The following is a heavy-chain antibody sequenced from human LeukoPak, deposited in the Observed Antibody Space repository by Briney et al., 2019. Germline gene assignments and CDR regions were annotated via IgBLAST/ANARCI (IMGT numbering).Heavy chain of an antibody. Sequence: ASVKVSCKASGYTFTGYYMHWVRQAPGQELEWMGWINPNSGGTNYAQKFQGRVTMTRDTSISTAYMELSRLRSDDTAVYYCARLTGDRNWFDPWGQGTLVTVSS. CDR1: GYTFTGYY. CDR3: ARLTGDRNWFDP. V-gene: IGHV1-2*02. D-gene: IGHD7-27*01. CDR2: INPNSGGT. J-gene: IGHJ5*02.